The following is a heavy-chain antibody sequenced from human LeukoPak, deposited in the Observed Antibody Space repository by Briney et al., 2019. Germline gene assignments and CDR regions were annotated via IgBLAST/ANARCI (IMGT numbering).Heavy chain of an antibody. J-gene: IGHJ6*03. Sequence: KPSETLSLTCTVSGGSISSYYWSWIRQPPGKGLEWIGYIYYSGSTNYNPSLKSRVTISVDTSKNQFSLKLSSVTAADTAVYYCARDHPHYYYYYMDVWGKGTTVTVSS. CDR2: IYYSGST. CDR1: GGSISSYY. CDR3: ARDHPHYYYYYMDV. V-gene: IGHV4-59*12.